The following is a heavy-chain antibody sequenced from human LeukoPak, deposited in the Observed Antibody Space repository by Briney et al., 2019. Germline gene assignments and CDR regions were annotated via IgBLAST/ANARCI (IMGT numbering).Heavy chain of an antibody. CDR1: GGSFSGYY. Sequence: PSETLSLTCAVYGGSFSGYYWSWIRQPPGKGLEWIGEINHSGSTNYNPSLKSRVTISVDTSKNQFSLKLSSVTAADTAVYYCARDDILTGYYTHFDYWGQGTLVTVSS. CDR3: ARDDILTGYYTHFDY. CDR2: INHSGST. J-gene: IGHJ4*02. D-gene: IGHD3-9*01. V-gene: IGHV4-34*01.